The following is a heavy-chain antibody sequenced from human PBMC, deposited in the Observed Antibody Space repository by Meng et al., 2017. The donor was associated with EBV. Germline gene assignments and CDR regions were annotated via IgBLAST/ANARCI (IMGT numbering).Heavy chain of an antibody. V-gene: IGHV1-69*01. Sequence: QVQWVLSGAEVKKPGSAVKVSCKTSGGTFRGDAVSWVRQAPGQGLEWMGGLIPMSDAPHYAQKFQGRVTMTADESTNTHYMDLSGLRFEDTAVYYCASESGRGYTPDYWGQGTLVTVSS. CDR2: LIPMSDAP. D-gene: IGHD3-10*01. J-gene: IGHJ4*02. CDR3: ASESGRGYTPDY. CDR1: GGTFRGDA.